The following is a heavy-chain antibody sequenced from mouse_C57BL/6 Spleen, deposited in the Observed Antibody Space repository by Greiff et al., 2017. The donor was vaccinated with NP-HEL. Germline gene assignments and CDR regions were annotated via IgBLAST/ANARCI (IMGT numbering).Heavy chain of an antibody. V-gene: IGHV2-5*01. CDR3: AKNGGYGSSYSFAY. D-gene: IGHD1-1*01. J-gene: IGHJ3*01. CDR2: IWRGGST. Sequence: VQLQQSGPGLVQPSQSLSITCTVSGFSLTSYGVHWVRQSPGKGLEWLGVIWRGGSTDYNAAFMSRLSITKDNSKIQVFFKMNSLQADDTAIYYCAKNGGYGSSYSFAYWGQGTLVTVSA. CDR1: GFSLTSYG.